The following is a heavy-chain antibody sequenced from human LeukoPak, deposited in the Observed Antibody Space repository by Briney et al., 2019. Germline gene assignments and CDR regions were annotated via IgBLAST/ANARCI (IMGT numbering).Heavy chain of an antibody. CDR3: ARGGIYYDLDY. Sequence: GGSLRLSCAASGSTFSSYSMNWVRQAPGKGLEWVSSISSSSSYIYYADSVKGRFTISRDNAKNSLYLQMNSLRAEDTAIYYCARGGIYYDLDYWGQGTLVTVSS. CDR1: GSTFSSYS. CDR2: ISSSSSYI. J-gene: IGHJ4*02. D-gene: IGHD3-22*01. V-gene: IGHV3-21*01.